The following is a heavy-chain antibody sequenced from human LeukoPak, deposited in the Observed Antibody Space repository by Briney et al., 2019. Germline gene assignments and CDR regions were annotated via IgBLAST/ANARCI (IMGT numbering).Heavy chain of an antibody. J-gene: IGHJ6*04. Sequence: GESLRLSCAASGFTFSSYAMSWVRQAPGKGLEWVSAISGSGGSTYYADPVKGRFTISRDNSKNTLYLQMNSRRAEDTAVYYCAKGGIAVAGYYYYGMDVWGKGTTVTVSS. CDR3: AKGGIAVAGYYYYGMDV. CDR2: ISGSGGST. V-gene: IGHV3-23*01. CDR1: GFTFSSYA. D-gene: IGHD6-19*01.